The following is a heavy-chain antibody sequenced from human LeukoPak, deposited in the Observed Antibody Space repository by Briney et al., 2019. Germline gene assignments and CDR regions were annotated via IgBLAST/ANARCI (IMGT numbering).Heavy chain of an antibody. CDR1: GFIFDTYA. Sequence: GGSLRLSCTPSGFIFDTYAMHRVRQAPGKGLEWVALISYDGGNENYADSVKGRFTISRDNSKNTLFLQMDSLRADDTAVYYCARDPPFSSGWSQNFFDFWGQGTPVTVSS. CDR2: ISYDGGNE. V-gene: IGHV3-30*14. D-gene: IGHD6-19*01. J-gene: IGHJ4*02. CDR3: ARDPPFSSGWSQNFFDF.